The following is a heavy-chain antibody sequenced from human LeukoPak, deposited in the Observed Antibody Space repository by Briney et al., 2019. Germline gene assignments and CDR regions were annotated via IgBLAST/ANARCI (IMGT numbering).Heavy chain of an antibody. J-gene: IGHJ6*03. CDR3: AQLPEHYYYYMDV. CDR1: GGSISSSSYY. CDR2: IYYSGST. D-gene: IGHD2-2*01. V-gene: IGHV4-39*01. Sequence: PSETLSLTCTVSGGSISSSSYYWGWIRQPPGKGLEWIGSIYYSGSTYYNPSLKSRVTISVDTSKNQFSLKLSSVTAADTAVYYCAQLPEHYYYYMDVWGKGTTVTVSS.